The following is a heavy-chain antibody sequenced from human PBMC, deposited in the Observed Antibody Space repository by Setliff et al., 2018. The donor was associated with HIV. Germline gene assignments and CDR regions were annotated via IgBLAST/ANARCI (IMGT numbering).Heavy chain of an antibody. CDR2: IDSSGTT. D-gene: IGHD3-10*01. V-gene: IGHV4-4*07. CDR3: ARDRHSSGLGGYGP. J-gene: IGHJ5*02. Sequence: SETLSLTCTISGGSFGVYRWSWIRQSAGRGLEWIGRIDSSGTTEYKPSLKGRVAISVDTSRNQFSLRVTSVTAADTAVYFCARDRHSSGLGGYGPWGPGILVTVSS. CDR1: GGSFGVYR.